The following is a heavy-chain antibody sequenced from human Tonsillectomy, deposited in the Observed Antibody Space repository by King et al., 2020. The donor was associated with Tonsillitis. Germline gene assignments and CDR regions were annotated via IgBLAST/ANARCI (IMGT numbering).Heavy chain of an antibody. Sequence: QLQESGPRLVKPSETLSLTCTVSNFSIASAYYWSWIRQSPGKGLEWMGNVFHRGTTHYNPSLKRRVTISVDTSKNQFSLKLSSVTAADTAMYYCARAVCTSVSCYPHFDYWGQGTLVTVSS. CDR3: ARAVCTSVSCYPHFDY. CDR2: VFHRGTT. D-gene: IGHD2-2*01. CDR1: NFSIASAYY. J-gene: IGHJ4*02. V-gene: IGHV4-38-2*02.